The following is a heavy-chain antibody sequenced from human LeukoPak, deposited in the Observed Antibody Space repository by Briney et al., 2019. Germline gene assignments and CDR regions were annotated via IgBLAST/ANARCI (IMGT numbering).Heavy chain of an antibody. Sequence: SETLSLTCTVSGGPNSKYYGSWIRQSRGKGLEGIGYIYYSWTPNFNPSLKGRVTISVDTSKDQVALQLKPVTAPDTGGYFFGREDRQTKVSAGMDVWEQAITI. J-gene: IGHJ6*01. V-gene: IGHV4-59*13. CDR3: GREDRQTKVSAGMDV. D-gene: IGHD4-17*01. CDR2: IYYSWTP. CDR1: GGPNSKYY.